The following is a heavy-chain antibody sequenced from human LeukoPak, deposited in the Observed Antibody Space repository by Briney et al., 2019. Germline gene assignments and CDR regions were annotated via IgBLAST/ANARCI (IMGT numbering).Heavy chain of an antibody. D-gene: IGHD2-15*01. CDR2: IYHSGGT. V-gene: IGHV4-38-2*02. J-gene: IGHJ4*02. CDR3: ARAIVVVVAATPFDY. CDR1: GGSISSYY. Sequence: SETLSLTCTVSGGSISSYYWSWIRQPPGKGLEGIGSIYHSGGTYYNPSLNRRATISVDTSKNQFSLNLSSVTAADTAVYYCARAIVVVVAATPFDYWGQGTLVTVSS.